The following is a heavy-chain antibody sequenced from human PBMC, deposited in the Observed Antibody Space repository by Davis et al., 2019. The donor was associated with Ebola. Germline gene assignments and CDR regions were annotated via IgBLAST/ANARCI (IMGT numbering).Heavy chain of an antibody. CDR3: VRGSDAQKTGY. Sequence: MPSETLSLTCSVSGGSVGSDYWSWIRQSPGKGLEWIAFISNGGRTIYNPSLRGRVTISIDTSKNQFSLEVRSVTAADTAFYYCVRGSDAQKTGYWGQGTLVTVSS. V-gene: IGHV4-59*02. J-gene: IGHJ4*02. CDR1: GGSVGSDY. CDR2: ISNGGRT. D-gene: IGHD1-26*01.